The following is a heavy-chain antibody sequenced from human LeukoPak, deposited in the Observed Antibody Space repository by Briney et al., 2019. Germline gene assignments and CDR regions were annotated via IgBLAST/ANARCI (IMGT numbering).Heavy chain of an antibody. D-gene: IGHD2-21*02. V-gene: IGHV1-69*13. J-gene: IGHJ3*02. Sequence: GASVTVSCKASGGTFSSYAISWVRQAPGQGLEWMGGIIPIFGTANYAQKFQGRVTITADESTSTAYMELSSLRSEDTAVYYCAKLIYCGGDCYSRMYDAFDIWGQGTMVTVSS. CDR3: AKLIYCGGDCYSRMYDAFDI. CDR1: GGTFSSYA. CDR2: IIPIFGTA.